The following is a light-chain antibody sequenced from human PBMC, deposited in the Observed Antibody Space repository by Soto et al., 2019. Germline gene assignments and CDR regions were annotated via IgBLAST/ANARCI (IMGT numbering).Light chain of an antibody. J-gene: IGLJ3*02. CDR2: RNN. CDR1: RSNIGRNY. V-gene: IGLV1-47*01. CDR3: AAWDDTLTGQV. Sequence: QSVLTQPPSASGTHGQRVSISCSGSRSNIGRNYVYWYQQLPGTAPKLLIQRNNERPSGVPDRFSVSKSGTSVSLAISGLRSEDEATYYCAAWDDTLTGQVFGGGTQLNVL.